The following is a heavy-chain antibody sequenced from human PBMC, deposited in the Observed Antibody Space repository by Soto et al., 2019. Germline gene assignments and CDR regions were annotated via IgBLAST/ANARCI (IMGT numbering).Heavy chain of an antibody. V-gene: IGHV3-30*18. Sequence: GGSQRLSCAASGFNFSLFGMHWVRQVPGKGLEWVAVKSFDGSNTHYADSVNGRFLISRDNFKEILFLQMNNLRPEDTAVYFCAQDYFYASGGSCYGIDYWG. J-gene: IGHJ4*01. D-gene: IGHD2-15*01. CDR2: KSFDGSNT. CDR3: AQDYFYASGGSCYGIDY. CDR1: GFNFSLFG.